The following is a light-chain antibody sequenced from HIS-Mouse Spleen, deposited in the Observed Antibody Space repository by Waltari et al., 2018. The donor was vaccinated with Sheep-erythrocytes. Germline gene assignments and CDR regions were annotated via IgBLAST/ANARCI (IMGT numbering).Light chain of an antibody. Sequence: QSALTQPRSVSGSPGQSVTISCTGPSSDVGGYNYVSWYQQPPGKAPKLMIYDVSKRPSGVPDRFSGSKSGNTASLTIYGLQAEDEADYYCCSYAGSYNHVFATGTKVTVL. V-gene: IGLV2-11*01. CDR3: CSYAGSYNHV. J-gene: IGLJ1*01. CDR1: SSDVGGYNY. CDR2: DVS.